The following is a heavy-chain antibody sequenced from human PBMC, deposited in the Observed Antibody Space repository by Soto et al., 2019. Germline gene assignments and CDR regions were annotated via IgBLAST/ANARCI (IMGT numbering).Heavy chain of an antibody. CDR1: GGSFSGYY. J-gene: IGHJ4*02. Sequence: QVQLQQRGAGLLKPSETLSLTCAVYGGSFSGYYWSWIRQPPGKGLEWIGEINHSGSTNYNTSLKSRVTISVDTSKNQSALKLSSVTAADTAVYYCARGTVSRYFDYWGQGTMVTVSS. CDR2: INHSGST. CDR3: ARGTVSRYFDY. V-gene: IGHV4-34*01. D-gene: IGHD4-17*01.